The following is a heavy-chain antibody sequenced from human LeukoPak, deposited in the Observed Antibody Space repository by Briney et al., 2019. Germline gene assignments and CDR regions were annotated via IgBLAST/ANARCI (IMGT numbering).Heavy chain of an antibody. Sequence: GGSLRLSCAASGFTFSSYAMPWVRQAPGKGLEYVSAISSNGGSTYYANSVKGRFTISRDNSKNTLYLQMGSLRAEDMAVYYCARGLLRNAQVDPWGQGTLVTVSS. CDR3: ARGLLRNAQVDP. J-gene: IGHJ5*02. CDR2: ISSNGGST. V-gene: IGHV3-64*01. D-gene: IGHD1-26*01. CDR1: GFTFSSYA.